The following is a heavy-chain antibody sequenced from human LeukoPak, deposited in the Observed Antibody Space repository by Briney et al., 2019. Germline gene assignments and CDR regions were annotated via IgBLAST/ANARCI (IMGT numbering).Heavy chain of an antibody. J-gene: IGHJ5*02. CDR1: GGSISSYY. D-gene: IGHD2-2*01. CDR3: ARDVRYCSSTSCYRIDP. CDR2: IYTSGST. Sequence: KSSETLSLTCTVSGGSISSYYWSWIRQPAGKGLEWIGRIYTSGSTNYHPSLKSRVTMSVDTSKNQFSLKLSSVTAADTAVYYCARDVRYCSSTSCYRIDPWGQGTLVTVSS. V-gene: IGHV4-4*07.